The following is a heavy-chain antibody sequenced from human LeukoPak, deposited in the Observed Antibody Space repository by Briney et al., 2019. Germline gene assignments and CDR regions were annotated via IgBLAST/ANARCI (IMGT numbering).Heavy chain of an antibody. V-gene: IGHV1-46*01. CDR1: GYTFTSYY. D-gene: IGHD5-12*01. CDR2: INPSGGST. Sequence: ASVKVSCKASGYTFTSYYMHWVRQAPGQGLEWMGIINPSGGSTSYAQKFQGRVTMTRDTSISTTYMELSRLGSDDTAVYYCARDPWATYSDYDSSYWGQGTLVTVSS. J-gene: IGHJ4*02. CDR3: ARDPWATYSDYDSSY.